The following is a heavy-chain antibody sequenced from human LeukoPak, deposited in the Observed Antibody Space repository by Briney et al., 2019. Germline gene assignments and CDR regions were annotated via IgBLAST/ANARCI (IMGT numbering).Heavy chain of an antibody. CDR2: INHSGST. CDR3: ARGGYSGYLTY. V-gene: IGHV4-34*01. J-gene: IGHJ4*02. Sequence: SETLSLTCAVSGGSFSGYYWSWIRQPPGKGLEWIGEINHSGSTNYNPSLKSRVTISVDTSKNQFSLKLSPVTAADTAVYYCARGGYSGYLTYWGQGTLVTVSS. D-gene: IGHD5-12*01. CDR1: GGSFSGYY.